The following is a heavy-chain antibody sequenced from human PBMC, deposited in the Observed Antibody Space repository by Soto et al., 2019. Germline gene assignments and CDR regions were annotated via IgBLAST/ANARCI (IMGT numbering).Heavy chain of an antibody. CDR2: ISGSGGST. D-gene: IGHD6-19*01. CDR1: GFTFSSYA. V-gene: IGHV3-23*01. Sequence: EVQLLESGGGLVQPGGSLRLSCAASGFTFSSYAMSWVRQSPGKGLEWFSAISGSGGSTYYADYVKGRFTISRDNSKNTLYLKMNSLRAEDTAVYYCDQGESSGWDPFGYWGQGNLVTVSS. CDR3: DQGESSGWDPFGY. J-gene: IGHJ4*02.